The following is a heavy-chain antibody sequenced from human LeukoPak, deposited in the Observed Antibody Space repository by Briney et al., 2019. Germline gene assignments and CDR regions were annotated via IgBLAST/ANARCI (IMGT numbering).Heavy chain of an antibody. V-gene: IGHV3-30*02. CDR1: GFTFSSYG. D-gene: IGHD6-13*01. CDR3: AKDRRNSSSRWGGYYYMDV. J-gene: IGHJ6*03. CDR2: IRYDGSNK. Sequence: GGSLRLSCAASGFTFSSYGMHWVRQAPGKGLEWVAFIRYDGSNKYYADSVKGRFTISRDNSKNTLYLQMNSLRAEDTAVYYCAKDRRNSSSRWGGYYYMDVWGKGTTVTVSS.